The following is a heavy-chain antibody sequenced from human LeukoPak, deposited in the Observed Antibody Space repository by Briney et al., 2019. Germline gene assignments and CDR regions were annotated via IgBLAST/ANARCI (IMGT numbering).Heavy chain of an antibody. D-gene: IGHD3-22*01. V-gene: IGHV1-2*02. CDR1: GYTFTGYY. CDR2: INPNSGGT. J-gene: IGHJ3*02. Sequence: ASVKVSCKASGYTFTGYYMHWVRQAPGQGLESMGWINPNSGGTNYAQKFQGRVTMTRDTSISTAYMELSRLRSDDTAVYYCARDRNMIVVADDAFDIWGQGTMVTVSS. CDR3: ARDRNMIVVADDAFDI.